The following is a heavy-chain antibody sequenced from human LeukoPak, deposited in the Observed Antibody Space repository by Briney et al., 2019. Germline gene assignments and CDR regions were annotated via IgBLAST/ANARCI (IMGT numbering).Heavy chain of an antibody. CDR2: ISGSGGST. V-gene: IGHV3-23*01. CDR3: AKDLIVGATKGNWFDP. J-gene: IGHJ5*02. CDR1: GFTFSGYA. D-gene: IGHD1-26*01. Sequence: GGSLRLSCAASGFTFSGYAMSWVRQAPGKGLEWVSAISGSGGSTYYADSVKGRFTISRDNSKNTLYLQMNSLRAEDTAVYYCAKDLIVGATKGNWFDPWGQGTLVTVSS.